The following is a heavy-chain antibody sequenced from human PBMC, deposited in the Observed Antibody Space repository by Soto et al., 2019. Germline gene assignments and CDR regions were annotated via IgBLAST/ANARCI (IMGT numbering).Heavy chain of an antibody. Sequence: QVQLVQSGAEVKKPGSSVKVSCKASGGSLSNYGISWVRQAPGQGLEWMGAIIPVFGTPNYAQKFQDRVTSTADDSTTTVYMEVRSLTSEDTAVYYCARGDATKIVVTTYYAMDVWGQGTTVTVSS. V-gene: IGHV1-69*12. CDR3: ARGDATKIVVTTYYAMDV. J-gene: IGHJ6*02. CDR1: GGSLSNYG. CDR2: IIPVFGTP. D-gene: IGHD3-22*01.